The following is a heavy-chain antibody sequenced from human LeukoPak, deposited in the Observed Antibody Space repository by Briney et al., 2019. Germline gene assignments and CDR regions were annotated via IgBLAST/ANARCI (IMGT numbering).Heavy chain of an antibody. CDR1: GGSISSYY. CDR3: ASLYYYDSSGMDV. Sequence: SQTLSLTCAVSGGSISSYYWSWIRQPPGKGLEWIGYIYYSGSTNYNPSLKSRVTISVDTSKNQFSLKLSSVTAADTAVYYCASLYYYDSSGMDVWGQGTTVTVSS. CDR2: IYYSGST. J-gene: IGHJ6*02. V-gene: IGHV4-59*08. D-gene: IGHD3-22*01.